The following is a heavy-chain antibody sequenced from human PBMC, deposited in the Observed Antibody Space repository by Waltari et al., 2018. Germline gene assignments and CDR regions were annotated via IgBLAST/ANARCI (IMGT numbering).Heavy chain of an antibody. CDR2: IFYSGNA. J-gene: IGHJ3*02. CDR3: ARGRTSDI. CDR1: GSLISTGYF. Sequence: QVQLQESGPGLVKPSETLSLTCAVSGSLISTGYFWGWIRQPPGKGLEWIGSIFYSGNAFYNPSLKSRVTISVDTSMNQFSLNLSSVTAADTAVYYCARGRTSDIWGHGTMVTVSS. V-gene: IGHV4-38-2*01.